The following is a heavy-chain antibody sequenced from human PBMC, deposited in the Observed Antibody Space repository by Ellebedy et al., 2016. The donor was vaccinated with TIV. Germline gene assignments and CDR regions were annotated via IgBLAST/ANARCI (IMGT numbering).Heavy chain of an antibody. J-gene: IGHJ4*02. D-gene: IGHD2-21*02. CDR2: IFSNDER. V-gene: IGHV2-26*01. CDR3: ARAVKCCGGDCTFKFDS. CDR1: GFSLTNIIMG. Sequence: SGPTLVKPKETLTLTCTVSGFSLTNIIMGVSWIRQPPGKALEWLAHIFSNDERSYDSSLKSRLTISKDTSKGQVVLTMTNMDPVDTATYYCARAVKCCGGDCTFKFDSWGQGALVTVSS.